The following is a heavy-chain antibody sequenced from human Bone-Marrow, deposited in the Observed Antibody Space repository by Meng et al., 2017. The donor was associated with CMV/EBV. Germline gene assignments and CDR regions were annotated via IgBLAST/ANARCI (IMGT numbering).Heavy chain of an antibody. D-gene: IGHD5-18*01. Sequence: LSFPASGFTVRRNYMSWVRQAPGKGLEWVSVIYSGGSPYYADSVKGRFTISRDNSKNTLYLQMNSLRAEDTAVYYCASGYSYGHFDYWGQGTLVTVSS. CDR1: GFTVRRNY. V-gene: IGHV3-66*01. J-gene: IGHJ4*02. CDR3: ASGYSYGHFDY. CDR2: IYSGGSP.